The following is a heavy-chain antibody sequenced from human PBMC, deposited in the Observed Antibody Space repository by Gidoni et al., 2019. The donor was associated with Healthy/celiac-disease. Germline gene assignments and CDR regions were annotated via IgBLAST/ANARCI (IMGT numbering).Heavy chain of an antibody. CDR2: IIPILGRA. V-gene: IGHV1-69*04. J-gene: IGHJ6*02. CDR1: GGTFSSYA. D-gene: IGHD2-2*01. Sequence: QVQLVQSGAEVKKPGSSVKVSCKASGGTFSSYAISWLRQAPGQGLEWMGRIIPILGRANYAKKFQGRVTITADKSTSTAYMELSSLRSEDTAVYYCARGNVVVPAALDYYGMDVWGQGTTVTVSS. CDR3: ARGNVVVPAALDYYGMDV.